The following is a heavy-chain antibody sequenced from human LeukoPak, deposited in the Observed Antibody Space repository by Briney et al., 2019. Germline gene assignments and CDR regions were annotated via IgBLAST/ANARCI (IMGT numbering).Heavy chain of an antibody. J-gene: IGHJ6*04. CDR2: ITRDGSST. Sequence: PGGSLRLSCVASGFTFSSSWMHWVRQAPGKGLVWVSRITRDGSSTTYADSVKGRFTTSRDNAKNMLYLQMDSLRDDDTAVYYCARDPGYESWSPFWGGMDVWGNGTTVIVSS. CDR3: ARDPGYESWSPFWGGMDV. D-gene: IGHD3-16*01. CDR1: GFTFSSSW. V-gene: IGHV3-74*01.